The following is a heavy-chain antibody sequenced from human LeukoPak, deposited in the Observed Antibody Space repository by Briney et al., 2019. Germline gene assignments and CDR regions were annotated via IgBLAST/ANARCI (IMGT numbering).Heavy chain of an antibody. D-gene: IGHD1-26*01. J-gene: IGHJ4*02. CDR3: ARDRISGSYFDY. CDR2: INWNGGST. CDR1: GFTFNDYG. Sequence: GGSLTLSCAVSGFTFNDYGMSWVRHAPGKGLEWVSGINWNGGSTGYADSVKGRFTISRDNAKISLYLQMNSLRAEGTALYCCARDRISGSYFDYWGQGTLVTVSS. V-gene: IGHV3-20*04.